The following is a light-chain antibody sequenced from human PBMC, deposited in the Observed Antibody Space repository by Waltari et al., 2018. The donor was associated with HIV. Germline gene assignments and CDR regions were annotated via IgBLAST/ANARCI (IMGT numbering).Light chain of an antibody. CDR1: SCSVHTSSY. J-gene: IGLJ3*02. CDR3: VLYMGSGIGV. CDR2: STN. Sequence: QTVVTQAPSFSLSPGGTVTPTLGLSSCSVHTSSYPSWYQHTPGQAPRTLIYSTNTRSSGVPDRFSGSILGNKAALTITGAQADDESDYYCVLYMGSGIGVFGGGTKLTVL. V-gene: IGLV8-61*01.